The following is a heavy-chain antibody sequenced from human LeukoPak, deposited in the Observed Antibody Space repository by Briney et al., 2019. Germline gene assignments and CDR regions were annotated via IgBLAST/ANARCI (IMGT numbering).Heavy chain of an antibody. CDR1: GGTFSSYA. CDR3: ARWSWFGAPHYYYYGMDV. V-gene: IGHV1-69*01. Sequence: GASVKVSCKASGGTFSSYAISWVRQAPGQGLEWMGGIIPIFGTANYAQKFQGRVTITADESTSTAYMELSSLRSEDTAVYYCARWSWFGAPHYYYYGMDVWGQGTTVTVSS. CDR2: IIPIFGTA. D-gene: IGHD3-10*01. J-gene: IGHJ6*02.